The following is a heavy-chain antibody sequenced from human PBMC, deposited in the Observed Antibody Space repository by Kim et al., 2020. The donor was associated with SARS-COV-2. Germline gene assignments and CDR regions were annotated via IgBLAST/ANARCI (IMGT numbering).Heavy chain of an antibody. CDR2: ISGSGGST. CDR3: AKDRNYYGSGSYYNPDY. D-gene: IGHD3-10*01. J-gene: IGHJ4*02. Sequence: GGSLRLSCAASGFTFSSYAMSWVRQAPGKGLEWVSAISGSGGSTYYADSVKGRFTISRDNSKNTLYLQMNSLRAEDTAVYYCAKDRNYYGSGSYYNPDYWGQGTLVTVSS. V-gene: IGHV3-23*01. CDR1: GFTFSSYA.